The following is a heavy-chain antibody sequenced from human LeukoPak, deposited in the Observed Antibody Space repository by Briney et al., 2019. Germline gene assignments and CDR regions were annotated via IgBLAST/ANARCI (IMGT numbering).Heavy chain of an antibody. V-gene: IGHV3-23*01. CDR2: ISGSGGRT. D-gene: IGHD4-11*01. CDR1: GFTFSSYA. CDR3: ARTTIVALDY. Sequence: GGSLRLSCAASGFTFSSYAMSWVRQAPGKGLEWVSTISGSGGRTYYADSVKGRFTISRDNTKSTLYLLINSLRAEDTAVYYCARTTIVALDYWGQGTLVTVSS. J-gene: IGHJ4*02.